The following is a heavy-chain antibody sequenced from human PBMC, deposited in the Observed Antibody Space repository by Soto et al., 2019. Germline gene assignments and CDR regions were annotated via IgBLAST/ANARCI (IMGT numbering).Heavy chain of an antibody. V-gene: IGHV1-69*19. CDR2: ISPMFGAA. J-gene: IGHJ4*02. CDR3: AREVQVHTPAFVY. Sequence: QVQLVQSGAEMKKPGSSVKVSCQSSGGTFNTYAMNWVRQAPGQGPEWMGDISPMFGAAKYAPKFQGRVTITADESTVTSYMPVSSLTSEDTALYFCAREVQVHTPAFVYWGQGTLVTVSS. CDR1: GGTFNTYA. D-gene: IGHD3-10*01.